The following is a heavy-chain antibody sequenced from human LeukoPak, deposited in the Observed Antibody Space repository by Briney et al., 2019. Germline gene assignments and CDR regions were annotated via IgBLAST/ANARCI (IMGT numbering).Heavy chain of an antibody. V-gene: IGHV3-7*03. J-gene: IGHJ3*02. D-gene: IGHD1-26*01. CDR2: IKQDGSEK. CDR1: GFTFSSYG. CDR3: AKDYSVGAPDAFDI. Sequence: GGSLRLSCAASGFTFSSYGKHWVRQAPGKGLEWVANIKQDGSEKYYVDSVTGRFTISRDNSKNTLYLQMNSLRAEDTAVYYCAKDYSVGAPDAFDIWGQGTMVTVSS.